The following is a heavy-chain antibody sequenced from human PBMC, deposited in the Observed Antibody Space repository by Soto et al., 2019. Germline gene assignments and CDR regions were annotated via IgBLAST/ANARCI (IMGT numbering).Heavy chain of an antibody. CDR1: GFTFSSYA. V-gene: IGHV3-30-3*02. D-gene: IGHD3-22*01. J-gene: IGHJ4*02. CDR2: ISYDGSNK. CDR3: AKSPGPMIVVVITTLGNQDNEYYFDY. Sequence: PGGSLRLSCAASGFTFSSYAMHWVRQAPGKGLEWVAVISYDGSNKYYADSVKGRFTISRDNSKNTLYLQMNSLRAEDTAVYYCAKSPGPMIVVVITTLGNQDNEYYFDYWGQGTLVTVSS.